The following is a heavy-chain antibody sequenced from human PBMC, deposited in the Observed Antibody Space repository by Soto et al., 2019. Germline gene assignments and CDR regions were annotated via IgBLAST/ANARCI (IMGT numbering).Heavy chain of an antibody. J-gene: IGHJ4*02. Sequence: ASVKVSCKAAGYTFTSYDINWVRQATGKGLEWMGGFDPEDGETIYAQKFQGRVTMTEDTSTDTAYMELSSLRSEDTAVYYCATMGGDSVRYYFDYWGQGTLVTVSS. CDR3: ATMGGDSVRYYFDY. CDR1: GYTFTSYD. V-gene: IGHV1-24*01. D-gene: IGHD3-16*01. CDR2: FDPEDGET.